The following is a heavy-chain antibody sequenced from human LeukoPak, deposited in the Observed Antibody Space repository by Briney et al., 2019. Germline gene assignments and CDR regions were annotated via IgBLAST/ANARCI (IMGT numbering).Heavy chain of an antibody. CDR3: AKDYNSAWPGAEYFQH. V-gene: IGHV3-23*01. CDR1: GFTFSSYP. CDR2: ISGSGDFT. J-gene: IGHJ1*01. D-gene: IGHD2/OR15-2a*01. Sequence: GGSLRLSCAASGFTFSSYPMSWVRQAPGQGLEWVAGISGSGDFTDYADSVKGRFTISGDNSKNTLYLQVNSLRAEDTAVYYCAKDYNSAWPGAEYFQHWGQGTLVTVSS.